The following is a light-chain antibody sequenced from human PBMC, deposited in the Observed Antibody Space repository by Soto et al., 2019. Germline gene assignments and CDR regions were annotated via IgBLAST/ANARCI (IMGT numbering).Light chain of an antibody. CDR1: QIVNNNY. CDR3: QQYGDTRYT. J-gene: IGKJ2*01. V-gene: IGKV3-20*01. Sequence: ESVLTQSPGTLSLSPGDRATLSCRASQIVNNNYLAWYQQIPGQAPRLLIYGTSNKATGIPDRFSGSGSGTDFTLTISRLEPEDFAVYYCQQYGDTRYTFGHGTKVDIK. CDR2: GTS.